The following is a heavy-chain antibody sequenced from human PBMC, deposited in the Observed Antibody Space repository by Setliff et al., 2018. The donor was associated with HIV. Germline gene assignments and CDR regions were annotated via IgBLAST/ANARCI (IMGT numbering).Heavy chain of an antibody. CDR2: IYHSGNT. D-gene: IGHD3-22*01. V-gene: IGHV4-30-2*01. Sequence: PSETLSLTCTVSGGFLRTGGYSWSWIRQPPGKGLEWLGYIYHSGNTYYNPSLKSRVSISVDRSQNHFSLRLSSVTAADTAVYYCARYRYYYDSSGYGRWFDPWGQGTLVTVSS. CDR3: ARYRYYYDSSGYGRWFDP. J-gene: IGHJ5*02. CDR1: GGFLRTGGYS.